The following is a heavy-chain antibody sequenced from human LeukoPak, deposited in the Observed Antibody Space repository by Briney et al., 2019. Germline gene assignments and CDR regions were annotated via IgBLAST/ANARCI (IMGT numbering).Heavy chain of an antibody. Sequence: SETLSLTCTVSGGSISSYYWSWIRQPPGKGLEWIGEIKHSGSTNYNPSLKSRVTISVDTSKNQFSLKLSSVTAADTAVYYCARRYCSSTSCYRSGYYYYMDVWGKGTTVTVSS. V-gene: IGHV4-34*01. CDR1: GGSISSYY. D-gene: IGHD2-2*02. CDR2: IKHSGST. J-gene: IGHJ6*03. CDR3: ARRYCSSTSCYRSGYYYYMDV.